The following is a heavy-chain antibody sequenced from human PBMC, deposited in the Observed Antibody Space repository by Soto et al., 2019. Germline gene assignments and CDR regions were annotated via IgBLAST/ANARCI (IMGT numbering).Heavy chain of an antibody. CDR2: IYYSGST. CDR3: ASYDSSGNFDY. D-gene: IGHD3-22*01. J-gene: IGHJ4*02. CDR1: GGSISSYY. Sequence: SETLSLTCTVSGGSISSYYWSWIRQPPGKELECIGYIYYSGSTTYNPSLKSRVTISVDTSKNQFSLKLSSVTAADTAVYYCASYDSSGNFDYWGQGIPVTVSS. V-gene: IGHV4-59*01.